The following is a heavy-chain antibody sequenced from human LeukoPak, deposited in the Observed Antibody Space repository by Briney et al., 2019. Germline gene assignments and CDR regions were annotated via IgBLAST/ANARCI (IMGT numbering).Heavy chain of an antibody. CDR2: IYYSGST. Sequence: SETLSLTCTVSGGSISSYYWSWIRQPPGKGLEWIGYIYYSGSTNYNPSLKSRVTISVDTSKNQFSLKLSSVTAADTAVYHCAKDYDFWSGYPAFDYWGQGTLITVSS. CDR1: GGSISSYY. V-gene: IGHV4-59*12. D-gene: IGHD3-3*01. CDR3: AKDYDFWSGYPAFDY. J-gene: IGHJ4*02.